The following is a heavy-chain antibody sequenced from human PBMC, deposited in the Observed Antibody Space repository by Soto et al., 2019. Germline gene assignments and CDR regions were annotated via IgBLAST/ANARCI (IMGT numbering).Heavy chain of an antibody. CDR2: ISYDGSNK. CDR1: GFTFSSYG. D-gene: IGHD3-22*01. V-gene: IGHV3-30*18. J-gene: IGHJ4*02. Sequence: GGSLRLSCAASGFTFSSYGMHGVRQAPGKGLEWVAVISYDGSNKYYADSVKGRFTISRDNSKNTLYLQMNSLRAEDTAVYYCAKDLSLEAAPYYYDSSGLVYWGQGTLVTVSS. CDR3: AKDLSLEAAPYYYDSSGLVY.